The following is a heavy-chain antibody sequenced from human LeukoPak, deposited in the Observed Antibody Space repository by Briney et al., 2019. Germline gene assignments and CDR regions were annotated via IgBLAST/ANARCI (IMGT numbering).Heavy chain of an antibody. CDR3: ARDLYDILTGYYLLRGAFDI. D-gene: IGHD3-9*01. Sequence: SETLSFTCAVSGGSISSSNWWSWVRQPPGKGLEWIGEIYHSGSTNYNPSLKSRVTISVDKSKNQFSLKLSSVTAADTAMYYCARDLYDILTGYYLLRGAFDIWGQGTMVTVSS. J-gene: IGHJ3*02. CDR1: GGSISSSNW. CDR2: IYHSGST. V-gene: IGHV4-4*02.